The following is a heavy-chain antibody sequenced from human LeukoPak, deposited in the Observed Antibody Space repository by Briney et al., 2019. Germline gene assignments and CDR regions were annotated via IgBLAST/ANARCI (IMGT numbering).Heavy chain of an antibody. J-gene: IGHJ3*02. CDR1: GFTFSSYS. Sequence: GGSLRLSCAASGFTFSSYSMNWVRQAPGKGLEWVSSISSSSSYIYYADSVKGRFTISRGNAKNSLYLQMNSLRAEDTAVYYCARREYSGSPADAFDIWGQGTMVTVSS. CDR2: ISSSSSYI. CDR3: ARREYSGSPADAFDI. D-gene: IGHD1-26*01. V-gene: IGHV3-21*01.